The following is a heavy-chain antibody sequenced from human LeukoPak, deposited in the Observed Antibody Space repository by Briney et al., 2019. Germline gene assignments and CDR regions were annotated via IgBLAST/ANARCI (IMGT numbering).Heavy chain of an antibody. Sequence: PGGSLRLSCAASGFTFSSYAMSWVRQAPGKGLEWVSTNADSVKGRFTISRDNSKNTLYLQTNSLRAEDTAVYFCAKDLYGDYVGDYWGQGTLVTVSS. CDR3: AKDLYGDYVGDY. V-gene: IGHV3-23*01. D-gene: IGHD4-17*01. J-gene: IGHJ4*02. CDR1: GFTFSSYA.